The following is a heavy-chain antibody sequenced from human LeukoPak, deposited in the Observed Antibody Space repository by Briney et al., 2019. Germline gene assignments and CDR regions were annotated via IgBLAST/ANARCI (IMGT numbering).Heavy chain of an antibody. Sequence: PGGSLRLSCAASGFTFSIFGMHWVRQAPGKGLEWVAVIWYDGSNKYYADSVKGRFTISRDNSKNTLYLQMNSLRAEDTAVYYCARVPYGSGSFRPDIWGQGTMVTVSS. CDR1: GFTFSIFG. CDR2: IWYDGSNK. J-gene: IGHJ3*02. V-gene: IGHV3-33*01. CDR3: ARVPYGSGSFRPDI. D-gene: IGHD3-10*01.